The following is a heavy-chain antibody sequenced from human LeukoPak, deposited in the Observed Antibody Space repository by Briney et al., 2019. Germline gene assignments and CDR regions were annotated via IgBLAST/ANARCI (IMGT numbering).Heavy chain of an antibody. D-gene: IGHD3-22*01. CDR1: GYTFTSYD. CDR2: MNPNSGNT. J-gene: IGHJ3*01. V-gene: IGHV1-8*01. Sequence: GASVKVSCKASGYTFTSYDINWVRQATGQGLEWMGWMNPNSGNTGYAQKFQGRVTMTRDTSSSTAYMELSSLTSADTAVYYCATEYKYDSSGANAFDFWGQGTMVTVSS. CDR3: ATEYKYDSSGANAFDF.